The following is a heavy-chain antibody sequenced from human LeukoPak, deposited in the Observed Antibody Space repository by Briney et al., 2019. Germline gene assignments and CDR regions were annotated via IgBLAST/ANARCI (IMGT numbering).Heavy chain of an antibody. J-gene: IGHJ4*02. V-gene: IGHV1-2*02. D-gene: IGHD4-17*01. CDR3: ARGGAGSAYYGWDFFRFDY. CDR2: INPHNGGA. Sequence: ASVKVSCKASEDSFTGYYIHWVRQAPGQGPEWMGWINPHNGGAKYADRLQGRVTMTRDTSIGTAYMELSRLRSDDTAVYYCARGGAGSAYYGWDFFRFDYWGQGTLVTVS. CDR1: EDSFTGYY.